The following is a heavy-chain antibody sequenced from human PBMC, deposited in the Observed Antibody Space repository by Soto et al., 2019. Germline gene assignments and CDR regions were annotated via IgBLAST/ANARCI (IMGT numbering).Heavy chain of an antibody. Sequence: GGSLRLSCAASGFTFDDYAMHWVRQAPGKGLEWVSGISWNSGSIGYADSVKGRFTISRDNAKNSLYLQMNSLRAEDTALYYCAKALGQWLAPYFDYWGQGTLVTVSS. J-gene: IGHJ4*02. CDR1: GFTFDDYA. CDR3: AKALGQWLAPYFDY. V-gene: IGHV3-9*01. D-gene: IGHD6-19*01. CDR2: ISWNSGSI.